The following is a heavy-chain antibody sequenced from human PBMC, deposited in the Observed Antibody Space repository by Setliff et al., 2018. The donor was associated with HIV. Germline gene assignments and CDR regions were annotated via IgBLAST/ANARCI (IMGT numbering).Heavy chain of an antibody. D-gene: IGHD2-15*01. CDR3: ARGGQVVVTAKGFDY. Sequence: WASVKVSCKTSGYTFTNYYMHWMRQAPGQGLEWMGVVNTVGGGASYAQKFQGRLTVTRDTSTSTVYMELSSLRSEDTAVYYCARGGQVVVTAKGFDYWGLGTLVTVSS. V-gene: IGHV1-46*01. CDR1: GYTFTNYY. J-gene: IGHJ4*02. CDR2: VNTVGGGA.